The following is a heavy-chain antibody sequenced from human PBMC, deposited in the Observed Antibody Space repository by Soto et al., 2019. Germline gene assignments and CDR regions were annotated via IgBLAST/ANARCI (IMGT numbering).Heavy chain of an antibody. Sequence: QVQLQQWGAGLLKPSETLSLTCAVYGGSFSGYYWSWIRQPPGKGLEWIGEINHSGSTNYNPSLKSRVTISVDTSMNQFSLKLSSVTAADTAVYYCARGGGRKGYDYVGGSYRGSRNWFDPWGQGTLVTVSS. CDR3: ARGGGRKGYDYVGGSYRGSRNWFDP. J-gene: IGHJ5*02. D-gene: IGHD3-16*02. CDR1: GGSFSGYY. V-gene: IGHV4-34*01. CDR2: INHSGST.